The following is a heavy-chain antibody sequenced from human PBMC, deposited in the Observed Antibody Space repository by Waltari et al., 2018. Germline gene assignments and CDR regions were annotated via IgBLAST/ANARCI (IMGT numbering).Heavy chain of an antibody. CDR1: GGAFRGYY. CDR3: ARGLRYITMVRGAHFDY. CDR2: INHSGST. V-gene: IGHV4-34*01. Sequence: QVQLQQWGAGLLQPSETLALTCAVYGGAFRGYYWRWIRQPPGQGLVWIGEINHSGSTNYNPSLKGRVTISVDTSKNQFSLKLSSVTAADTAVYYCARGLRYITMVRGAHFDYWGQGTLVTVSS. J-gene: IGHJ4*02. D-gene: IGHD3-10*01.